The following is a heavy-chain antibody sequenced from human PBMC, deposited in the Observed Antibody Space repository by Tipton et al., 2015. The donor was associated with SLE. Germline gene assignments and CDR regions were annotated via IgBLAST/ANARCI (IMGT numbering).Heavy chain of an antibody. V-gene: IGHV5-10-1*01. J-gene: IGHJ3*02. CDR1: GYSFTSYW. CDR2: IDPSDSYT. D-gene: IGHD1-26*01. Sequence: QLVQSGAEVKKPGESLKISCKGSGYSFTSYWIGWVRQMPGKGLEWMGRIDPSDSYTNYSPSFQGHVTISADKSIRTAYLQWSSLKALDTAMYYGARHGGWELGSDAFDIWGQGTMVTVSS. CDR3: ARHGGWELGSDAFDI.